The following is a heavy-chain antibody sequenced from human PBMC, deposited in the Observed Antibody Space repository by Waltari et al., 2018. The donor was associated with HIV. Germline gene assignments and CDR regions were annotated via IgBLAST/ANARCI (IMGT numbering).Heavy chain of an antibody. Sequence: QLQLQESGPGLVKPSETLSLTCTVSVGSISSSSYYWGWIRQPPGKGLEWIGSIYYSGSTYYNPSLQSRVTITVDTSKNQFSLKLSSVTAADTAVYYCVRHEVVKEYRRPFDIWGQGTMVTVSS. CDR1: VGSISSSSYY. J-gene: IGHJ3*02. V-gene: IGHV4-39*01. D-gene: IGHD2-2*01. CDR3: VRHEVVKEYRRPFDI. CDR2: IYYSGST.